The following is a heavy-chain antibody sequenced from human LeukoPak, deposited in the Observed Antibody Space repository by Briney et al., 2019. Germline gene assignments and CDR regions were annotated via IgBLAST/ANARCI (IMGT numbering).Heavy chain of an antibody. Sequence: PSETLSLTCAVSAYSIRGDDYWGWVRQSPGKGLEWIGSIYHSGSTHYNPSLKSRVTISVDTSKNQFSLMLNSVTAADTAVHYCARNRSMTTTPGFDHWGQGTLVTVSS. D-gene: IGHD4-11*01. J-gene: IGHJ4*02. V-gene: IGHV4-38-2*01. CDR1: AYSIRGDDY. CDR3: ARNRSMTTTPGFDH. CDR2: IYHSGST.